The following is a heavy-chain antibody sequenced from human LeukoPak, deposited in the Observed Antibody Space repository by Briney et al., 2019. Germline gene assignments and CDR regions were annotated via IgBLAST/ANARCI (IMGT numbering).Heavy chain of an antibody. V-gene: IGHV3-23*01. CDR1: GFTFSSYW. J-gene: IGHJ1*01. D-gene: IGHD7-27*01. Sequence: PGGSLRLSCAASGFTFSSYWMSWVRQAPGKGLEWVSSLSGGGTAHYADSVKGRFTISRDISNNTLFLQMNSLRGDDTAVYYCAKDLGRAVNQYAVAYFRHWGQGTLVTVSS. CDR3: AKDLGRAVNQYAVAYFRH. CDR2: LSGGGTA.